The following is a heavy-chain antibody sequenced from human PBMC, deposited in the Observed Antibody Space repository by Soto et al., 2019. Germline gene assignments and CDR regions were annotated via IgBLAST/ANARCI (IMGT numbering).Heavy chain of an antibody. CDR1: GGSFSGYY. J-gene: IGHJ6*02. V-gene: IGHV4-34*01. D-gene: IGHD2-8*01. Sequence: SETLSLTCAVYGGSFSGYYWSWIRQPPGKGLEWIGEINHSGSTNYNPSLKSRVTISVDTSKNQFSLKLSSVTAADTAVYYCAGGEYCTNGVCHLARYGMDVWGQGTTVTVSS. CDR3: AGGEYCTNGVCHLARYGMDV. CDR2: INHSGST.